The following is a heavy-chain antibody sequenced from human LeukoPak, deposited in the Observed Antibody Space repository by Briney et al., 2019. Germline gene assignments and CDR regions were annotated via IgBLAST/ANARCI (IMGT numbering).Heavy chain of an antibody. CDR2: IYSGGSI. CDR1: GFTVSSNS. CDR3: ARDGYGNNYMDV. Sequence: GGSLRLSCAASGFTVSSNSMSWVRQAPGKGLDWVSVIYSGGSIYYADSVTGRFTISRDNSKNTLYLQMNSLRAEDTAVYYCARDGYGNNYMDVWGKGTTVTVSS. D-gene: IGHD1/OR15-1a*01. J-gene: IGHJ6*03. V-gene: IGHV3-53*01.